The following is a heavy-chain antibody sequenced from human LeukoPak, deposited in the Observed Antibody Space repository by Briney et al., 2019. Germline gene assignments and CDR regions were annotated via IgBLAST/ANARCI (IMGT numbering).Heavy chain of an antibody. CDR2: ISGSGGST. CDR3: AKTYSSSWYVDYYYYYMDV. D-gene: IGHD6-13*01. J-gene: IGHJ6*03. CDR1: GFTFSSYA. V-gene: IGHV3-23*01. Sequence: GGSLRLSCAASGFTFSSYAMSWVRQAPGKGLEWVSAISGSGGSTYYADSVKGRFTISRDNSKNTLYLQMNSLRAEDTAVYYCAKTYSSSWYVDYYYYYMDVWGKGTTVTVSS.